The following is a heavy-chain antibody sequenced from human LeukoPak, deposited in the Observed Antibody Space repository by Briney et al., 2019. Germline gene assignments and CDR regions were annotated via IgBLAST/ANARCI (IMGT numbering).Heavy chain of an antibody. Sequence: GESLKISCKGSGYSFTSYWIGWVRQMPGKGLEWMAIIFPGDSGTRYSPSFQGQVTISADRSISTAYLQWSSLKASDTAMYYCARQSQYSSSWYRKDFDYWGQGTLVTVSS. CDR3: ARQSQYSSSWYRKDFDY. CDR2: IFPGDSGT. J-gene: IGHJ4*02. D-gene: IGHD6-13*01. V-gene: IGHV5-51*01. CDR1: GYSFTSYW.